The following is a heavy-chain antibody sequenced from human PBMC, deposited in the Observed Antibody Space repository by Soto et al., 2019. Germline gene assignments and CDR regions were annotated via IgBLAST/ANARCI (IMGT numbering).Heavy chain of an antibody. CDR3: ARALILTGYYIHDAFDI. CDR1: GGSISNSY. J-gene: IGHJ3*02. D-gene: IGHD3-9*01. V-gene: IGHV4-59*01. Sequence: SETLSLTCTVSGGSISNSYWSWIRQSPGKGLEWIGYIYSSGSTNYNPSLKSRVTISVDTSKNQFSLKLSSVTAADTAVYYCARALILTGYYIHDAFDIWGQGTMVTVSS. CDR2: IYSSGST.